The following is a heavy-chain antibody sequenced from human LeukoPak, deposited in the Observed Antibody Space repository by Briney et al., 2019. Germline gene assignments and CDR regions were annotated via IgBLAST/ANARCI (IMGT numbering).Heavy chain of an antibody. D-gene: IGHD6-13*01. J-gene: IGHJ5*02. CDR2: IYHSGST. CDR3: ARGHIAANNWFDP. V-gene: IGHV4-34*01. CDR1: GFTFSDYY. Sequence: GSLRLSCAASGFTFSDYYWSWIRQPPGKGLEWIGEIYHSGSTNYNPSLKSRVTISVDKSKNQFSLKLSSVTAADTAVYYCARGHIAANNWFDPWGQGTLATVSS.